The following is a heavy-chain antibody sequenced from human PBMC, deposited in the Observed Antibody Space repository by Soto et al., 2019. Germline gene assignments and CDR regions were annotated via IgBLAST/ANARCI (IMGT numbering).Heavy chain of an antibody. D-gene: IGHD6-6*01. Sequence: GWSLSLSCAASGITVSSNYMSWVRQAPGKGLEWVSVIYSGGSTYYADSVKGRFTISRDNSKNTLYLQMNSLRAEDTAVYYCARGAARPNQDFDYWGRGTLVTVSS. CDR3: ARGAARPNQDFDY. CDR1: GITVSSNY. V-gene: IGHV3-66*01. J-gene: IGHJ4*01. CDR2: IYSGGST.